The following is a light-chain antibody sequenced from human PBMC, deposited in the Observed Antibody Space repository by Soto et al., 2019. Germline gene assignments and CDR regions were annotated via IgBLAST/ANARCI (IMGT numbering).Light chain of an antibody. Sequence: EIVLTQSPATLSSLPGDRVTLSCRASQSVSSYLAWYQQKPGQAPRLLIYDASNRATGIPARFSGSGSGTDFTLTISSLEPEDFAVYYCQQRSNWPSFGGGTKVDIK. CDR3: QQRSNWPS. V-gene: IGKV3-11*01. CDR2: DAS. CDR1: QSVSSY. J-gene: IGKJ4*01.